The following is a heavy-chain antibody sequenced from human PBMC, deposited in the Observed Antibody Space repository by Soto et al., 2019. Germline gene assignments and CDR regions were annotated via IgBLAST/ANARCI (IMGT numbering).Heavy chain of an antibody. J-gene: IGHJ4*02. Sequence: RSLTCTVSGGSISSGGYYWSWIRQHPGKGLEWIGYIYYSGSTYYNPSLKSRVTISVDTSKNQFSLKLSSVTAADTAVYYCARGKQQLDLFDYWGQGNLVTVSS. D-gene: IGHD6-13*01. CDR2: IYYSGST. CDR1: GGSISSGGYY. V-gene: IGHV4-31*03. CDR3: ARGKQQLDLFDY.